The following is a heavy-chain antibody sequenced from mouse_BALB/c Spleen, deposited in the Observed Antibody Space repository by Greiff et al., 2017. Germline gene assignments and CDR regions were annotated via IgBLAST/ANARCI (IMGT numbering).Heavy chain of an antibody. CDR3: ARSYYGSRGYYAMDY. CDR1: GYTFPDYW. V-gene: IGHV1-69*01. D-gene: IGHD1-1*01. J-gene: IGHJ4*01. Sequence: QVQLQQPGAELVMPGASVKMSCKASGYTFPDYWMHWVKPRPGQGLEWIGAIDTSDSYTSHNQKFKGKATLPVDESSSTACMQLSSLTAEDSAVYNRARSYYGSRGYYAMDYWGQGTSVTVSS. CDR2: IDTSDSYT.